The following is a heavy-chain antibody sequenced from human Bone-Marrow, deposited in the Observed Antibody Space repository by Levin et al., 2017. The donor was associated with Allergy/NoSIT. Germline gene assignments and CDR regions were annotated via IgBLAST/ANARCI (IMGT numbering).Heavy chain of an antibody. J-gene: IGHJ3*01. CDR2: IYPSDSDT. CDR1: GYTFTNHW. CDR3: AQRGLGPTGEAFDF. Sequence: GESLKISCKASGYTFTNHWIAWVRQMPGKGLESMGIIYPSDSDTRYLPSFEGQVTISVDKSTSVAYLQWSSLKVADTAIYFCAQRGLGPTGEAFDFWGQGTPVTVSS. V-gene: IGHV5-51*01. D-gene: IGHD3-16*01.